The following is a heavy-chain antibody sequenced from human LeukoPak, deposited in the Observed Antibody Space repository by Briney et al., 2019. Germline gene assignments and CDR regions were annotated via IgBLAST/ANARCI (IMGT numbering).Heavy chain of an antibody. J-gene: IGHJ4*02. Sequence: PGGSLRLSCAASGFTFDDYAMHWVRQAPGKGLEWVSGISWNSGSIGYADSVKGRFTISRDNAKNSLYLQMSSLRAEDTAIYYCARWGHSDYSSFPTKFDYWGQGTLVTVSS. D-gene: IGHD4-11*01. CDR3: ARWGHSDYSSFPTKFDY. CDR1: GFTFDDYA. CDR2: ISWNSGSI. V-gene: IGHV3-9*01.